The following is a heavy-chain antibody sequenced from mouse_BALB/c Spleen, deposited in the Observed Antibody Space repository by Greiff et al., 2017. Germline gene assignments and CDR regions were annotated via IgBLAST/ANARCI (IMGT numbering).Heavy chain of an antibody. D-gene: IGHD2-2*01. CDR2: IWSGGST. CDR3: ASYGNDDGDY. J-gene: IGHJ3*01. Sequence: QVQLKESGPGLVAPSQCLSITCTVSGFSLTGYGVHWVRQSPGKGLEWLGVIWSGGSTDYNAAFISRLSISKDNTKSQVFFKMNSLQANDTAIYYCASYGNDDGDYWGQGTLVTVSA. V-gene: IGHV2-2*02. CDR1: GFSLTGYG.